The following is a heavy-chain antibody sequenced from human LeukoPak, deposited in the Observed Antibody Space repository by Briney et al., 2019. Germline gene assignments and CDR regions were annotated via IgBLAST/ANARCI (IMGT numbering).Heavy chain of an antibody. Sequence: SETLSLTCAVYDGSFSGYSWGWIRQPPGKGLEWIGEINQSGSTNYNPSLKSRVSISLDTSKNQFSLKLSSVTAADTAVYYCARRLKRMLRGLLRGNSDYYYLFYMDVWGKGTTVTISS. CDR1: DGSFSGYS. V-gene: IGHV4-34*01. CDR2: INQSGST. J-gene: IGHJ6*03. CDR3: ARRLKRMLRGLLRGNSDYYYLFYMDV. D-gene: IGHD3-10*01.